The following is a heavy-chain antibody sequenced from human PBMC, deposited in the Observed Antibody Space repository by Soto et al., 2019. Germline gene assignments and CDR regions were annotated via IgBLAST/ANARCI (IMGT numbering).Heavy chain of an antibody. CDR2: TYYRSKWYN. CDR1: VYSVSSNGAA. V-gene: IGHV6-1*01. Sequence: SQTLSLTCAISVYSVSSNGAAWNWIIQSPSRGLEWLGRTYYRSKWYNDYAVSVKSRITINPDTSKNQFSLQPNSVTPEDTAVYYCARGLFVLRFLHAFDIWGQGTMVSVSS. D-gene: IGHD3-3*01. J-gene: IGHJ3*02. CDR3: ARGLFVLRFLHAFDI.